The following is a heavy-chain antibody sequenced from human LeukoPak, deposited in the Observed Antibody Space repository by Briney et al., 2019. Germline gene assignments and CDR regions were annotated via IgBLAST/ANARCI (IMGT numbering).Heavy chain of an antibody. D-gene: IGHD3-10*01. CDR1: GFTFSSYS. Sequence: KAGGSLRLSCAASGFTFSSYSMNWVRQAPGKGLEWVANIKQDGSEKYYVDSVKGRFTISRDNAKNSLYLQMNSLRAEDTAVYYCARAPTVRGVTKFDYWGRGTLVTVSS. V-gene: IGHV3-7*01. CDR2: IKQDGSEK. J-gene: IGHJ4*02. CDR3: ARAPTVRGVTKFDY.